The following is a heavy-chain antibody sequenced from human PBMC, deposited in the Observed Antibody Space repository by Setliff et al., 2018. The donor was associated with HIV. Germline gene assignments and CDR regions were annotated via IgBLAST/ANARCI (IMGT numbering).Heavy chain of an antibody. Sequence: PSETLSLTCTVSGGSISSETFSWNWIRQPAGKGLEWIGRIYTSGSTDYNPSLKSRVTMSVDTSKNQFSLKLSSVTAADTAVYYCARGTAMVTPYYYYGMDVRGQGTTVTVSS. D-gene: IGHD5-18*01. V-gene: IGHV4-4*07. CDR1: GGSISSETFS. CDR2: IYTSGST. CDR3: ARGTAMVTPYYYYGMDV. J-gene: IGHJ6*02.